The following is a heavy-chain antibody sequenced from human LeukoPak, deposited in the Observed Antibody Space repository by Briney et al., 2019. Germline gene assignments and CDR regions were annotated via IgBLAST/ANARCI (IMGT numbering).Heavy chain of an antibody. CDR3: ARGLAAAGTGYYYGLDV. V-gene: IGHV4-59*12. Sequence: SETLSLTCTVSGGSIINYYWSWIRQPPGKELEWIGYIFYSGSTNYSPSLKSRVTISVDTSKNQFSLNLTSVTAADTAVYYCARGLAAAGTGYYYGLDVWGQGTTVIVSS. J-gene: IGHJ6*02. D-gene: IGHD6-13*01. CDR2: IFYSGST. CDR1: GGSIINYY.